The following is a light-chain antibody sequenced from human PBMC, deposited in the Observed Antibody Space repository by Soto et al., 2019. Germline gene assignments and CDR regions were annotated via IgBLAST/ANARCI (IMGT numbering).Light chain of an antibody. Sequence: QSALTQPASVSGSPGQSITISCTGTSSDIGTYDLVSWYQRHPDKAPKLMIYEGSQRPSGVSNRFSGSKSGNTASLTISGLQAEDEADYYCCSYAGSSTILFGGGTQLTVL. CDR1: SSDIGTYDL. CDR3: CSYAGSSTIL. J-gene: IGLJ2*01. V-gene: IGLV2-23*01. CDR2: EGS.